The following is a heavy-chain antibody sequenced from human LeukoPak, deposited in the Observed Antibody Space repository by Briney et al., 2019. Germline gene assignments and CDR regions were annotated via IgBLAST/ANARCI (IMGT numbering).Heavy chain of an antibody. D-gene: IGHD3-10*01. CDR2: IIPIFGTA. CDR3: ARERIFYGSGSYGLAGLFDY. V-gene: IGHV1-69*05. CDR1: GGTFSSYA. Sequence: ASVKVSCKASGGTFSSYAISWVRRAPGQGLEWMGGIIPIFGTANYAQKFQGRVTITTDESTSTAYMELSSLRSEDTAVYYCARERIFYGSGSYGLAGLFDYWGQGTLVTVSS. J-gene: IGHJ4*02.